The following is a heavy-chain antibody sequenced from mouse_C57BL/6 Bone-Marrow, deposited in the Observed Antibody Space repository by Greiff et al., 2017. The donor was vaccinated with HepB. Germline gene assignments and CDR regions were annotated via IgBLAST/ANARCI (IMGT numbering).Heavy chain of an antibody. CDR2: ISYSGST. CDR3: ARDRYYGSSYEWFAY. D-gene: IGHD1-1*01. Sequence: EVQLKESGPGMVKPSQSLSLTCTVTGYSITSGYDWHWIRHFPGNKLEWMGYISYSGSTNYNPSLKSRISITHDTSKNHFFLKLNSVTTEDTATYYCARDRYYGSSYEWFAYWGQGTLVTVSA. V-gene: IGHV3-1*01. J-gene: IGHJ3*01. CDR1: GYSITSGYD.